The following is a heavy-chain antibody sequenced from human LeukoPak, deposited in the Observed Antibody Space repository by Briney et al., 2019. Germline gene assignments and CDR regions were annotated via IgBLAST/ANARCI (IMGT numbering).Heavy chain of an antibody. Sequence: SETLSLICTVSGGSISSSSYYWGWIRQPPGKGLEWIGSIYYSGSTYYNPSLKSRVTISVDTSKNQFSLKLSSVTAADTAVYYCARDMRLGELLHPIYFDYWGQGTLVTVSS. CDR2: IYYSGST. CDR3: ARDMRLGELLHPIYFDY. V-gene: IGHV4-39*07. J-gene: IGHJ4*02. D-gene: IGHD3-10*01. CDR1: GGSISSSSYY.